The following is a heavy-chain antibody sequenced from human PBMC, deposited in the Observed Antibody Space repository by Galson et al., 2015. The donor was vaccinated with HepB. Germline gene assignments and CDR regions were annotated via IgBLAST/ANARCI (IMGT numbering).Heavy chain of an antibody. CDR1: GYTFTSYY. CDR2: INPSGGST. CDR3: AREGGATMTSTPIDY. Sequence: SVKVSCKASGYTFTSYYMHWVRQAPGQGLEWMGIINPSGGSTSYAQKFQGRVTMTRDTSTSTVYMELSSLRSEDTAVYYCAREGGATMTSTPIDYWGQGTLVTVSS. V-gene: IGHV1-46*01. J-gene: IGHJ4*02. D-gene: IGHD1-26*01.